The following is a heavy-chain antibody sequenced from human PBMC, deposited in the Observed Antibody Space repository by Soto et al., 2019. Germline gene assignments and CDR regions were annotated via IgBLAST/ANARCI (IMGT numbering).Heavy chain of an antibody. V-gene: IGHV2-26*01. D-gene: IGHD3-22*01. Sequence: QVTLKESGPVLVKPTETLTLTCTVSGFSLSNARMGVSWIRQPPGKALEWLAHIFSNDEKSYSTSRKSRLTISKDTSKSQVVLTMTNMDPVDTATYYGARSSPTDYYDGSCYYWYFDLWGRGTLVTVSS. CDR2: IFSNDEK. CDR1: GFSLSNARMG. J-gene: IGHJ2*01. CDR3: ARSSPTDYYDGSCYYWYFDL.